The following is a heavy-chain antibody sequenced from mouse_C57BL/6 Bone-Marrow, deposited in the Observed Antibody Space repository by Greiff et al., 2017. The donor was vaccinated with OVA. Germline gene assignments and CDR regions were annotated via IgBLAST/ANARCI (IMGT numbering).Heavy chain of an antibody. CDR3: TPYDYDEAY. CDR2: IDPENGDT. D-gene: IGHD2-4*01. Sequence: EVQLQQSGAELVRPGASVKLSCTASGFNIQDDYMHWVKQRPEQGLEWIGWIDPENGDTESASQFQGQATITADTSSNTAYLQLSSLTSEDTAVYYCTPYDYDEAYWGQGTLVTVSA. J-gene: IGHJ3*01. CDR1: GFNIQDDY. V-gene: IGHV14-4*01.